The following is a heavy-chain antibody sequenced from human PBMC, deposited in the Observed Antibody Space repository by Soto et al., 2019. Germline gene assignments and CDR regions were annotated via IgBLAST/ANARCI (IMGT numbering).Heavy chain of an antibody. CDR3: AKDHPYDFWSGLEDYFDY. CDR2: ISGSGGST. Sequence: EVQLLESAGGLVQPGGSLRLSCAASGFTFSSYAMSWVRQAPGKGLEWVSAISGSGGSTYYADSVKGRFTISRDNSKNTLYLQMNSLRAEDTAVYYCAKDHPYDFWSGLEDYFDYWGQGTLVTVSS. CDR1: GFTFSSYA. D-gene: IGHD3-3*01. V-gene: IGHV3-23*01. J-gene: IGHJ4*02.